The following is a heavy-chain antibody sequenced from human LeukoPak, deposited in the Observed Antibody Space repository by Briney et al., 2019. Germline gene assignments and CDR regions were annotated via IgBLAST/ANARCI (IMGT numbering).Heavy chain of an antibody. Sequence: PGGSLRLPCEASRFTFGSYWMTWVRQAPGKGLEWVANIKQDGSEKYYVDSVKGRFTISRDNAKNSLDLQMNSLRAEDTAVYYCARSSAWSFDYWGQGTLVTVSS. CDR2: IKQDGSEK. CDR1: RFTFGSYW. J-gene: IGHJ4*02. V-gene: IGHV3-7*04. CDR3: ARSSAWSFDY. D-gene: IGHD6-19*01.